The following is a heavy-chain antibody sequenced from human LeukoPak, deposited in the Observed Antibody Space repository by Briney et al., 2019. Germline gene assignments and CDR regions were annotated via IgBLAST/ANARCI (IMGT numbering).Heavy chain of an antibody. J-gene: IGHJ4*02. CDR3: ARAPSHDSSGWPYYFDY. V-gene: IGHV3-21*01. CDR2: ISSSSRYI. D-gene: IGHD6-19*01. Sequence: PGGSLRLSCAASGFTLSSYSMNWVRQAPGKGLEWVSSISSSSRYIYYADSVKGRFTISRDNAKNSLYVQMNSLRAEDTAVYYCARAPSHDSSGWPYYFDYWGQGTLVTVSS. CDR1: GFTLSSYS.